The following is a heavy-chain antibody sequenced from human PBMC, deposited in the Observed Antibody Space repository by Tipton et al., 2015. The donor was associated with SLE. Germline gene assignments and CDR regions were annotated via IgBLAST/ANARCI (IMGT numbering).Heavy chain of an antibody. CDR3: ARDTIFGVVIGYYYGMDV. V-gene: IGHV1-18*01. CDR1: GYTFTSYG. J-gene: IGHJ6*02. CDR2: ISAYNGNT. D-gene: IGHD3-3*01. Sequence: QSGAEVKKPGASVKVSCKASGYTFTSYGISWVRQAPGQGLEWMGWISAYNGNTNYAQKLQGRVTMTTDTSTSTAYMELRSLRSDDTAAYYCARDTIFGVVIGYYYGMDVWGQGTTVTVSS.